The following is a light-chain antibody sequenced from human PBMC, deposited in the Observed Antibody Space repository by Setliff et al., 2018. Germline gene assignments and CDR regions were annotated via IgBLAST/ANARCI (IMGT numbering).Light chain of an antibody. Sequence: QSVLTQPAAVSGSPGQSITISCAGTSSVVGGYNYVSWYQQHPGKAPKLMIYEVTKRPSGVSDRFSGSKSGNTASLTISGLQAEDEADYYCLSYTSETTHALFAGGTKVTVL. CDR1: SSVVGGYNY. CDR2: EVT. J-gene: IGLJ2*01. V-gene: IGLV2-14*03. CDR3: LSYTSETTHAL.